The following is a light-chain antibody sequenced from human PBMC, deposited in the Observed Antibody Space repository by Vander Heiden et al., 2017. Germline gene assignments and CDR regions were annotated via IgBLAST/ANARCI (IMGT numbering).Light chain of an antibody. J-gene: IGLJ3*02. CDR3: CSYAGRYTWV. V-gene: IGLV2-11*01. Sequence: QSALTQPRPVSGSPGQPVTISCTGTSSDVGSYDYVAWYQQDPGKAPKLMLSDVRKRPSGVPDRFSGSKSGNTASLTISGLQTEDEADYYCCSYAGRYTWVFGGGTKLTVL. CDR1: SSDVGSYDY. CDR2: DVR.